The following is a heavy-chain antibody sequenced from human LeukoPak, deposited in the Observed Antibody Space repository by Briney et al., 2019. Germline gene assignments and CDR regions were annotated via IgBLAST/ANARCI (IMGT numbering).Heavy chain of an antibody. V-gene: IGHV1-46*01. CDR3: ASEDCSGGSCYLFDY. D-gene: IGHD2-15*01. J-gene: IGHJ4*02. CDR2: INPSGGST. CDR1: GYTFTSYY. Sequence: ASVKVSCKASGYTFTSYYMHWVRQAPGQGLEWMGIINPSGGSTSYTQKFQGRVTMTRDTSTSTVYMELSSLRSEDTAVYYCASEDCSGGSCYLFDYWGQGTLVTVSS.